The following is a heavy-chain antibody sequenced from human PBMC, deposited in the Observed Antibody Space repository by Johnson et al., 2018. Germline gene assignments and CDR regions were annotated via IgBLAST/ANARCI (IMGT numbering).Heavy chain of an antibody. CDR3: TTDRKRRYYDFWSGYPNDAFDI. V-gene: IGHV3-7*03. Sequence: VQLVQSGGGLVQPGGSLRLSCAASGFTFSSYWMSWVRQAPGKGLEWVANIKQDGSEKYYVDSVKGRFTISRDNAKNSLYLQMNSLKTEDTAVYYCTTDRKRRYYDFWSGYPNDAFDIWGQGTMVTVSS. CDR2: IKQDGSEK. D-gene: IGHD3-3*01. J-gene: IGHJ3*02. CDR1: GFTFSSYW.